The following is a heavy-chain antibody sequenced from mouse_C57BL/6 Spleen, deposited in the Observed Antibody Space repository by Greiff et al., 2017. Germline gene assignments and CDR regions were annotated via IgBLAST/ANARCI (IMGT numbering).Heavy chain of an antibody. CDR3: TRDYYGGHFAY. CDR2: IRNKANNHAT. J-gene: IGHJ2*01. V-gene: IGHV6-6*01. D-gene: IGHD1-1*01. CDR1: GFTFSDAW. Sequence: EVKLVESGGGLVQPGGSMKISCAASGFTFSDAWMDWVRQSPEKGLEWVAEIRNKANNHATYYAKSVKGRFTISRDDSKICVYRQMNSLRAEDTGIYCGTRDYYGGHFAYWGQGTTLTVSS.